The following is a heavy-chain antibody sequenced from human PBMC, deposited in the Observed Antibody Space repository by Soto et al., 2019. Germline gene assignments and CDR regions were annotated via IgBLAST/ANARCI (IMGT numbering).Heavy chain of an antibody. J-gene: IGHJ4*02. D-gene: IGHD1-7*01. CDR1: GFTFSSYG. CDR2: SSATGAGT. Sequence: GASLKISCAASGFTFSSYGMTWVRQAPGKGLEWVSFSSATGAGTYYADSVKGRFTISRDNSKNTLYLQMTSLRADDTAVYYCAKDRRAGGNYGFYSDFWGQGALVT. CDR3: AKDRRAGGNYGFYSDF. V-gene: IGHV3-23*01.